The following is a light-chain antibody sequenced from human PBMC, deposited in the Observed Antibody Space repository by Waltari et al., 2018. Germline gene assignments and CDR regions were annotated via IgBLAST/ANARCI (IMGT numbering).Light chain of an antibody. CDR2: DVS. Sequence: QSALTQPASVSGSPGQSITISCTGTSSDVGGYNYVSWYQQHPGKAPKLMIYDVSNRPSGVSNRFSGSKSGNMASLTISGLQAEDEADYYCSSYTSSSTLEIGGGTKLTVL. V-gene: IGLV2-14*01. CDR1: SSDVGGYNY. CDR3: SSYTSSSTLE. J-gene: IGLJ2*01.